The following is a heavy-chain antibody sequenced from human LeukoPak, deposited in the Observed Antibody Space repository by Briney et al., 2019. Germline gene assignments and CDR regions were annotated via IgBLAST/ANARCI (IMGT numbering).Heavy chain of an antibody. CDR1: GGTFSSYA. CDR2: IIPIFGTA. J-gene: IGHJ5*02. D-gene: IGHD2-15*01. V-gene: IGHV1-69*13. CDR3: AKGYCSGGSCYSSFSYWFDP. Sequence: RRASVKVSCKASGGTFSSYAISWVRQAPGQGLEWMGGIIPIFGTANYAQKFQGRVTITADESTSTAYMELSSLRSEDTAVYYCAKGYCSGGSCYSSFSYWFDPWGQGTLVTVSS.